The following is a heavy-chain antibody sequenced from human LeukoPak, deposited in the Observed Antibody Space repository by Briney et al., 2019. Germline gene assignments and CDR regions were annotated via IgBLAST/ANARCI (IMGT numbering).Heavy chain of an antibody. CDR3: ARDHEGYSYGRVLDY. J-gene: IGHJ4*02. CDR2: IYYSGST. D-gene: IGHD5-18*01. CDR1: GGSISSSNW. Sequence: SGTLSLTCAVSGGSISSSNWWSWVRQPPGKGLEWIGYIYYSGSTNYNPSLKSRVTISVDTSKNQFSLKLSSVTAADTAVYYCARDHEGYSYGRVLDYWGQGTLVTVSS. V-gene: IGHV4-4*02.